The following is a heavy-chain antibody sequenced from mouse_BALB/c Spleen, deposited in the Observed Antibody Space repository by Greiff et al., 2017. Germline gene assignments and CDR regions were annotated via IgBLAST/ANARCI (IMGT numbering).Heavy chain of an antibody. J-gene: IGHJ2*01. CDR2: ISDGGSYT. V-gene: IGHV5-4*02. CDR3: ARDLGNYGGVGD. CDR1: GFTFSDYY. D-gene: IGHD2-1*01. Sequence: EVQLVESGGGLVKPGGSLKLSCAASGFTFSDYYMYWVRQTPEKRLEWVATISDGGSYTYYPDSVKGRFTISRDNAKNNLYLQMSSLKSEDTAMYYCARDLGNYGGVGDWGQGTTLTVSS.